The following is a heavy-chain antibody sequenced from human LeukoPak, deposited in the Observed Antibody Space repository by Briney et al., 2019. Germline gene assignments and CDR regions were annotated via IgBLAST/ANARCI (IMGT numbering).Heavy chain of an antibody. CDR2: ISHSGRTI. V-gene: IGHV3-48*03. CDR1: GFTFSNHE. Sequence: GGSLRLSCAASGFTFSNHELNGVRQAPGKGLEWVSYISHSGRTIYSADSVKGRFTISRDNAKNSLYLQMNSLRAEDTAVYYCARGVGSSWPGWFDPWGQGTLVTVSS. J-gene: IGHJ5*02. D-gene: IGHD6-13*01. CDR3: ARGVGSSWPGWFDP.